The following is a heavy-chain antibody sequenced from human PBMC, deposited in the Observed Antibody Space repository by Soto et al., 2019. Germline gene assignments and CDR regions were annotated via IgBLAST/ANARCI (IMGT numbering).Heavy chain of an antibody. D-gene: IGHD1-26*01. Sequence: QAQLGESGGGVVQPGTSLRLSCAASAFSFSSSGMHWVRQAPGKGLEWVAAIWDDGGNKYYADSVKGRFTISRDNSKNTLFLQMNSLRAEDTALYYCARSSGSYFAAFYDTWGQGTLVSVSS. CDR2: IWDDGGNK. V-gene: IGHV3-33*01. J-gene: IGHJ5*02. CDR1: AFSFSSSG. CDR3: ARSSGSYFAAFYDT.